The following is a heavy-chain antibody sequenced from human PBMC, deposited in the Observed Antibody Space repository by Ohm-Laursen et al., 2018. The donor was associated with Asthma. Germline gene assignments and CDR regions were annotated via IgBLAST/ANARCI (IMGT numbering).Heavy chain of an antibody. Sequence: SLRLSCSASGFTFRSYAMHWVRQAPGKGLEWVAVGGSYYDGGLKYYADSVNGRFTVSRDDSKNTLYLQMNSLRPDDTAVYYCARDVMEWYLPAFDFWGQGTLVTISS. CDR3: ARDVMEWYLPAFDF. D-gene: IGHD3-3*01. J-gene: IGHJ4*02. V-gene: IGHV3-30-3*01. CDR2: GGSYYDGGLK. CDR1: GFTFRSYA.